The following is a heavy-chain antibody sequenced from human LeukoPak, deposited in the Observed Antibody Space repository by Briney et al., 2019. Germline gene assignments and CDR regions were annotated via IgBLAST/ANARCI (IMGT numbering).Heavy chain of an antibody. CDR1: GGSISSYY. V-gene: IGHV4-59*01. CDR3: ARGLGGDGYNLDY. J-gene: IGHJ4*02. Sequence: PSETLSLTCTVSGGSISSYYWSWIRQPPGKGLEWIGDIYYSGSTNYNPSLKSRLTISVDSSKNQFSLKLSSVTAADTAVYYCARGLGGDGYNLDYWGQGTLVTVSS. CDR2: IYYSGST. D-gene: IGHD5-24*01.